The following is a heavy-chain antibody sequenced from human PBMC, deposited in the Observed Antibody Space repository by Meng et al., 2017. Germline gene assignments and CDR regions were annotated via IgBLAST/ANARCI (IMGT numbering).Heavy chain of an antibody. CDR2: IYHSGST. J-gene: IGHJ4*02. Sequence: ETGPGPGKPSGNLSLTCAVSGGAISSSNWGSWVRQPPEKGLEWIGEIYHSGSTNYNPSLKSRVTISVDNSKNQFSLKLSSVTAADTAVYYCARDVVGAIIIARGDYWGQGTLVTVSS. V-gene: IGHV4-4*02. CDR3: ARDVVGAIIIARGDY. D-gene: IGHD1-26*01. CDR1: GGAISSSNW.